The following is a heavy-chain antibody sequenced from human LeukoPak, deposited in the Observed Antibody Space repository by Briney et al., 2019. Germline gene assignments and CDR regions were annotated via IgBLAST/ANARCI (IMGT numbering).Heavy chain of an antibody. V-gene: IGHV4-59*08. Sequence: SETLSLTCTVSGDSISGLYWSWIRQPPGKGLEWIGNIYYSGSTNYNPSLKSRVTISVDTSKSQFSLKLTSVTAADTAVYYCARRRYTSGYLDYWGQGTLVTVSS. D-gene: IGHD3-22*01. CDR2: IYYSGST. CDR1: GDSISGLY. J-gene: IGHJ4*02. CDR3: ARRRYTSGYLDY.